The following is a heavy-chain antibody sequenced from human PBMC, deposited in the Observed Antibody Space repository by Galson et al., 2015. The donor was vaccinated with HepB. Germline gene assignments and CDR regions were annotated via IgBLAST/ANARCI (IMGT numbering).Heavy chain of an antibody. V-gene: IGHV3-30-3*01. Sequence: SLRLSCAASGFTFSRAAIYWVRQAPGKGLEWVAVISTDGSLKFYAESVKGRFTISRDNFKNTLYLQMNSLRVEDTAVYYCARGYCAGGVCFPNDALDIWSQGTMVIVSS. CDR1: GFTFSRAA. CDR3: ARGYCAGGVCFPNDALDI. J-gene: IGHJ3*02. CDR2: ISTDGSLK. D-gene: IGHD2-8*02.